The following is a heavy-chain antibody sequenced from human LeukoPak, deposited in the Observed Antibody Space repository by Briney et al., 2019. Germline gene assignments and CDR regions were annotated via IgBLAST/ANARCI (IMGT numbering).Heavy chain of an antibody. J-gene: IGHJ4*02. CDR1: GFTFSTYA. Sequence: GGSLRLSCAASGFTFSTYAMSWVRQAPGKGLEWVSAISGSGSRTYYADSVKGRFTVSRDNSKNTLYLQMNSLRAEDTAIYYRAREPTAAGYVDYWGQGTLATVSS. CDR2: ISGSGSRT. V-gene: IGHV3-23*01. D-gene: IGHD3-16*01. CDR3: AREPTAAGYVDY.